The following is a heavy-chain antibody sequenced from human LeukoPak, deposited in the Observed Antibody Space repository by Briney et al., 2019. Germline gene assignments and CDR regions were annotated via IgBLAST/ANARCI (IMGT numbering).Heavy chain of an antibody. J-gene: IGHJ4*02. V-gene: IGHV4-59*08. Sequence: SETLSLTCTVSGDSTSGSYWSWIRPPPGKGLEWIGSVYYSGSTYYNPSLKSRVTIAVDTSKNQFSLQLSSVTAADTAVYYCARRHCINGVCFLGYWGQGTLVTVSS. CDR3: ARRHCINGVCFLGY. CDR2: VYYSGST. CDR1: GDSTSGSY. D-gene: IGHD2-8*01.